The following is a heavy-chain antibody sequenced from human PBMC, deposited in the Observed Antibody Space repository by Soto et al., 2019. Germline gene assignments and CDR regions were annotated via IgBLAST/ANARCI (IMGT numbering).Heavy chain of an antibody. CDR1: GFTVSSNY. Sequence: EVQLVESGGGLVQPGGSLRLSCAASGFTVSSNYMSWVRQAPRKGLEWVSVIYSGGSTYYADSVKGRFTISRDNSKNTLYLQMNSLRAEDTAVYYCARDVVYDYGDYWGQGTLVTVSS. V-gene: IGHV3-66*01. J-gene: IGHJ4*02. D-gene: IGHD3-16*01. CDR2: IYSGGST. CDR3: ARDVVYDYGDY.